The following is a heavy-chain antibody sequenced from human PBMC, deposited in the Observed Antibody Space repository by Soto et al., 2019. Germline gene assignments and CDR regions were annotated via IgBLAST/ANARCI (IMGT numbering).Heavy chain of an antibody. CDR2: IYWDDDK. Sequence: QITLKESGPTLVKPTQTLTLTCIFSGFSLSTSGVGVGWIRQPPGKALEWLAVIYWDDDKRYSPSLKSRVTITRDTSKNQGVFTLTNMDPEDTGTFYCAHLTSWGEGAPFDIWGQGTKVTVSS. CDR1: GFSLSTSGVG. D-gene: IGHD3-16*01. J-gene: IGHJ3*02. V-gene: IGHV2-5*02. CDR3: AHLTSWGEGAPFDI.